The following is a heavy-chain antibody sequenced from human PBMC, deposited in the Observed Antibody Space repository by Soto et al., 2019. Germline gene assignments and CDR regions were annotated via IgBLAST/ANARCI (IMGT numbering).Heavy chain of an antibody. CDR3: ARGGAPIFGVVKTYYYYYYGMDV. CDR1: GGTFSSYA. CDR2: IIPIFGTA. Sequence: SVKVSCKASGGTFSSYAISWVRQAPGQGLEWMGGIIPIFGTANYAQKFQGRVTITADESTSTAYMELSSLRSEDTAVYYCARGGAPIFGVVKTYYYYYYGMDVWGQGTTVTAP. J-gene: IGHJ6*02. V-gene: IGHV1-69*13. D-gene: IGHD3-3*01.